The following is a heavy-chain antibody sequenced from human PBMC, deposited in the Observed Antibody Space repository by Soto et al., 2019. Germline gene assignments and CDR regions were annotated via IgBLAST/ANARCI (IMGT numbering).Heavy chain of an antibody. CDR1: GFIFDDFA. CDR3: AKDRTSTMTNPSS. CDR2: INWNSGSI. J-gene: IGHJ5*02. Sequence: EVQLVESGGALVQPGRSLRLSCAASGFIFDDFAMHWVRQVPGKGLEWVSGINWNSGSIHYGSSVEGRFTISRDNADNSLYLHMNNVRHEDTAFYYCAKDRTSTMTNPSSWGRGTLVIVSS. D-gene: IGHD3-3*01. V-gene: IGHV3-9*01.